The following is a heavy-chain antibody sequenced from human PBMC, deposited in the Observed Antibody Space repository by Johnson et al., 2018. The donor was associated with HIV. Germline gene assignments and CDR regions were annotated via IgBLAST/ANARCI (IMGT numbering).Heavy chain of an antibody. CDR3: ARGPHEVVVVAATSAFDI. V-gene: IGHV3-30*02. CDR2: IRYDGSYK. D-gene: IGHD2-15*01. J-gene: IGHJ3*02. Sequence: QVQLVESGGGLVQPGGSLRLSCAASGFTVSSNYMSWVRQAPGKGLEWVAFIRYDGSYKYYVDSVKGRFTISRDNSKNTLYLQMNSLRAEDTAVYYCARGPHEVVVVAATSAFDIWGQGTMVTVSS. CDR1: GFTVSSNY.